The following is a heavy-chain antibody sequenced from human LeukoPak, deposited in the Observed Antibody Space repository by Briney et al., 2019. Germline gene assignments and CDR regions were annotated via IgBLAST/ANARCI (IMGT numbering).Heavy chain of an antibody. CDR2: IYTSGST. D-gene: IGHD3-10*01. CDR3: ARLAFLGSYPEYYFDY. CDR1: GGSISSYY. J-gene: IGHJ4*02. Sequence: TSETLSLTCTVSGGSISSYYWSWIRQPAGKGLEWIGRIYTSGSTNYNPSLKGRVTMSVDTSKNQFSLKLSSVTAADTAVYYCARLAFLGSYPEYYFDYWGQGTLVTVSS. V-gene: IGHV4-4*07.